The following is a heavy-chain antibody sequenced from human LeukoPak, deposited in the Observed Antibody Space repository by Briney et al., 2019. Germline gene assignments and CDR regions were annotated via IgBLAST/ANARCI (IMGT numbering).Heavy chain of an antibody. D-gene: IGHD6-13*01. CDR3: AKDGTRSSSWSWIFGY. Sequence: GGSLRLSCAASGVTLSTYAMSWARQAPGKGLEWVSGISSSGSGDNTYYADSVKGRFTISRDSSKNTLFLHMNTLRAEDTAIYYCAKDGTRSSSWSWIFGYWGQGTLVTVSS. J-gene: IGHJ4*02. CDR1: GVTLSTYA. CDR2: ISSSGSGDNT. V-gene: IGHV3-23*01.